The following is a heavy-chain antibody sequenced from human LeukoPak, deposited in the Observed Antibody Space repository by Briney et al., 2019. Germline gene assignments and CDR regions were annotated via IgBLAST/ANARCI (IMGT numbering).Heavy chain of an antibody. D-gene: IGHD1-1*01. CDR2: ISSSGYYI. Sequence: GGSLRLSCAASGFTFSRYTMNWVRQSPGKGLEWVSSISSSGYYIYYADSVKGRFTISRDNAKNSLYLQMNSLRAEDTAVYYCARSGQLDYYYYGMDVWGQGTTVTVSS. CDR1: GFTFSRYT. J-gene: IGHJ6*02. CDR3: ARSGQLDYYYYGMDV. V-gene: IGHV3-21*01.